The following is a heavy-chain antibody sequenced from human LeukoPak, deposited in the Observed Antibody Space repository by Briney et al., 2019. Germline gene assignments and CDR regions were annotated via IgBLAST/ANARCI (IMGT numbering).Heavy chain of an antibody. CDR2: IYYSGST. CDR3: PRRKDYFYMDV. J-gene: IGHJ6*03. Sequence: PSETLSLTCTVSGGSISSSSYYWGWIRQPPGKGLEWIGSIYYSGSTYYNPSLKSRVTISVDTSKNQFSLKLSSVTAADTAVYYCPRRKDYFYMDVWGKGTTVTVSS. CDR1: GGSISSSSYY. V-gene: IGHV4-39*01.